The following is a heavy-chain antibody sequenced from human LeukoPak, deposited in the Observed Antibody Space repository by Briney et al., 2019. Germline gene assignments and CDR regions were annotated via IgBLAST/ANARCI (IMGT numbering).Heavy chain of an antibody. Sequence: PSETLSLTCTVSGGSISSYYWSWIRQPPGKGLEWIGYIYYSGSTNYNPSLKSRVTISVDTSKNQFSLSLSSVTAADTAVYYCARHDGWHLGDLSFIPGAFFDFWGQGTLVTVSS. CDR2: IYYSGST. J-gene: IGHJ4*02. V-gene: IGHV4-59*08. CDR3: ARHDGWHLGDLSFIPGAFFDF. D-gene: IGHD3-16*02. CDR1: GGSISSYY.